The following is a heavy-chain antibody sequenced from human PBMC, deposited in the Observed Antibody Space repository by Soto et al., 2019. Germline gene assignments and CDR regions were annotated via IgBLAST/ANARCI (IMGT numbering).Heavy chain of an antibody. J-gene: IGHJ6*02. D-gene: IGHD2-2*01. CDR1: GYSFTSYW. CDR2: IYPGDSDT. V-gene: IGHV5-51*01. CDR3: ARHKARLGYCSSTSCPYYYYGMDV. Sequence: GESLKISCKGSGYSFTSYWIGWVRQMPGKGLEWMGIIYPGDSDTRYSPSFQGQVTISADKSISTTYLQWSSLKASDTAMYYCARHKARLGYCSSTSCPYYYYGMDVWGQGTTVTVSS.